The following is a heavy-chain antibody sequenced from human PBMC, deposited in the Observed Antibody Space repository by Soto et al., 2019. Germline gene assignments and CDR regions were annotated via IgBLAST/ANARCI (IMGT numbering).Heavy chain of an antibody. CDR2: IDPSDSYT. J-gene: IGHJ4*02. D-gene: IGHD6-13*01. V-gene: IGHV5-10-1*01. CDR1: GYSFTSYW. CDR3: ARHGGYSSSWPTPELGY. Sequence: GESLKISCKGSGYSFTSYWISWVRQMPGKGLEWMGRIDPSDSYTNYSPSFQGHVTISADKSISTAYLQWSSLKASDTAMYYCARHGGYSSSWPTPELGYWGQGTLVTVSS.